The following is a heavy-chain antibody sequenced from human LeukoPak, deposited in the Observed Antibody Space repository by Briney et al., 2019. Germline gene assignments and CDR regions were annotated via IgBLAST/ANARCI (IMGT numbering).Heavy chain of an antibody. V-gene: IGHV3-21*01. Sequence: GGSLRLSCAASRFTFRSFSMNWVRQAPGKGLEWVSLISASGTSIYYADSVRGRFTISRDNAKNSLYLQMNSLRAEDTGVYYCAKSADSLYYDSSVSPYFDNWGQGTLVTVSS. D-gene: IGHD3-22*01. CDR2: ISASGTSI. CDR3: AKSADSLYYDSSVSPYFDN. J-gene: IGHJ4*02. CDR1: RFTFRSFS.